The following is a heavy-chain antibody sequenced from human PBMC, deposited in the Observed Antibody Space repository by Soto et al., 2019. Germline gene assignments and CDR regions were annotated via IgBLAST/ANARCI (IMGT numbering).Heavy chain of an antibody. CDR1: GFTFSSYA. J-gene: IGHJ4*02. CDR2: ISGSGGST. CDR3: ARGIAMIVAVQGGAPDKYYFDS. Sequence: EVQLLESGGGLVQPGGSLRLSCAASGFTFSSYAMSWVRQAPGKGLEWVSAISGSGGSTYYADSVKGRFTISRDNSKNTLYLQMNSLRAEDTAVYYCARGIAMIVAVQGGAPDKYYFDSWGQGTLVTVSS. V-gene: IGHV3-23*01. D-gene: IGHD3-22*01.